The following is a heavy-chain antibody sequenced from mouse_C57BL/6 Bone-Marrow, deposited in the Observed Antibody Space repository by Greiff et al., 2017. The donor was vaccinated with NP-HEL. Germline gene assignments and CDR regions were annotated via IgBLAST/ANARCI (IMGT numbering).Heavy chain of an antibody. D-gene: IGHD2-3*01. J-gene: IGHJ4*01. Sequence: EVQLQQSGAELVRPGASVKLSCTASGFNIKDDYMHWVKQRPEQGLEWIGWIDPENGDTEYASKFQGKATITADTSSNTAYLQLSSLTSEDTAVYDGTTAGLLNAIDYWGQGTSVTVSS. CDR2: IDPENGDT. V-gene: IGHV14-4*01. CDR1: GFNIKDDY. CDR3: TTAGLLNAIDY.